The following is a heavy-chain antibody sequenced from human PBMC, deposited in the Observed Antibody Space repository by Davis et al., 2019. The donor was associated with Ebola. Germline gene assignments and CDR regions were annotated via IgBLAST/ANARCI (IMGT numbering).Heavy chain of an antibody. V-gene: IGHV4-34*01. D-gene: IGHD5-18*01. CDR1: GFTFSHAW. J-gene: IGHJ4*02. CDR2: INHSGST. CDR3: ARRRGIQLWNPRFDY. Sequence: ESLKISCAASGFTFSHAWMSWVRQAPGKGLEWIGEINHSGSTNYNPSLKSRVTISVDTSKNQFSLKLSSVTAADTAVYYCARRRGIQLWNPRFDYWGQGTLVTVSS.